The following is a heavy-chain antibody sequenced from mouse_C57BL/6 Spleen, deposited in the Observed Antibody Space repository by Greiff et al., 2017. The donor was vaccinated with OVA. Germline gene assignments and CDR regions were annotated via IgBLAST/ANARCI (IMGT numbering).Heavy chain of an antibody. D-gene: IGHD2-5*01. CDR2: INYDGSST. Sequence: EVQVVESEGGLVQPGSSMKLSCTASGFTFSDYYMAWVRQVPEKGLEWVANINYDGSSTYYLDSLKSRFIISRDNAKNILYLQMSSLKSEDTATYYCARTGGYSNYGYWYFDVWGTGTTVTVSS. J-gene: IGHJ1*03. CDR1: GFTFSDYY. V-gene: IGHV5-16*01. CDR3: ARTGGYSNYGYWYFDV.